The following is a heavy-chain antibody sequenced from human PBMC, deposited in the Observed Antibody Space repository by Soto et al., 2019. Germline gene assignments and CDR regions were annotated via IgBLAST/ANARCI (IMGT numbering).Heavy chain of an antibody. Sequence: QVQLVQSGAEVKKPGSSVKVSCKASGGTFSSYAISWVRQAPGQGLEWMGGIIHISETTNYAQKFQGRVTITADESKSTDYMELSSLRSEDTAVYYCARSQGSSTSLDIYYYYYYGMDVWCQGTTVTVSS. CDR3: ARSQGSSTSLDIYYYYYYGMDV. D-gene: IGHD2-2*01. CDR1: GGTFSSYA. J-gene: IGHJ6*02. V-gene: IGHV1-69*01. CDR2: IIHISETT.